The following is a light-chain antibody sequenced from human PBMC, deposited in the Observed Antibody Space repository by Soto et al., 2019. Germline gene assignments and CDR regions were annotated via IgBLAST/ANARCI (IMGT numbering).Light chain of an antibody. Sequence: QSVLTQPASVSGSPGQSITISCTGTSSDVGGYNYVSWYQQHPGKAPKLMIYEVSNRPSGVSNRFSGSKSGNTASLTISGLQAEDEADYYCQAWGTGGVFGGGTKLTVL. J-gene: IGLJ3*02. CDR3: QAWGTGGV. CDR2: EVS. V-gene: IGLV2-14*01. CDR1: SSDVGGYNY.